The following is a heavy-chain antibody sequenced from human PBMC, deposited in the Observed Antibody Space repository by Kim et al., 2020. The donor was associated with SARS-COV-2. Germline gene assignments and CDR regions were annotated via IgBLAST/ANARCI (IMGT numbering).Heavy chain of an antibody. Sequence: GGSLRLSCAASGFTFSSYAMSWVRQAPGKGLEWVSAISGSGGSTYYADSVKGRFTISRDNSKNTLYLQMNSLRAEDTAVYYCAKDPTMIVVVNEEYFQHWGQGTLVTVSS. CDR1: GFTFSSYA. V-gene: IGHV3-23*01. CDR3: AKDPTMIVVVNEEYFQH. CDR2: ISGSGGST. D-gene: IGHD3-22*01. J-gene: IGHJ1*01.